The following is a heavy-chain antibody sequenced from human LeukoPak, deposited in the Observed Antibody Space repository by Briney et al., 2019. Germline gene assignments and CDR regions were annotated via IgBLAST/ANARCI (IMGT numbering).Heavy chain of an antibody. CDR3: ARGRYYYYRDV. Sequence: PAGSLRLSCAASGFTFLNYWMTWVRQAPGKGLEWVANILQDGSEKYYVDSVRGRFTISRDNAKKSLYLQMNSLRAEDTAVYDCARGRYYYYRDVWGKGTTVTISS. CDR2: ILQDGSEK. V-gene: IGHV3-7*01. CDR1: GFTFLNYW. J-gene: IGHJ6*03.